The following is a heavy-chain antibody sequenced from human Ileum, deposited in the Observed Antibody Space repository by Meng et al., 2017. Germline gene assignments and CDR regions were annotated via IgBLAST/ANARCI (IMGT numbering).Heavy chain of an antibody. J-gene: IGHJ4*02. CDR3: ATSNDRDVYYLGY. V-gene: IGHV4-4*02. CDR2: IFQSGRT. D-gene: IGHD3-22*01. CDR1: GTW. Sequence: QGELHEAGPCVGKPSGTPFLTCAGSGTWWSWVRQPPGKGLEWIGEIFQSGRTNYNPSLKSRVTISIDKSKSQISLQLSAVTAADTAVYSCATSNDRDVYYLGYWGQGTLVTVSS.